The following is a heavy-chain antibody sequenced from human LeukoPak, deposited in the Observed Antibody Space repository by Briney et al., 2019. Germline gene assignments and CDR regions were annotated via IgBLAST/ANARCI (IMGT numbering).Heavy chain of an antibody. D-gene: IGHD5-18*01. CDR2: ISGSGGST. V-gene: IGHV3-23*01. CDR3: AKDQDGNTAMVVSY. CDR1: GFTFSSYA. J-gene: IGHJ4*02. Sequence: GGSLRLSCAASGFTFSSYAMSWVRQAPGKGPEWVSVISGSGGSTYYADSVKGRFTISRDNSKNTVYLQMNSLRAEDTAVYYCAKDQDGNTAMVVSYWGQGTLVTVSS.